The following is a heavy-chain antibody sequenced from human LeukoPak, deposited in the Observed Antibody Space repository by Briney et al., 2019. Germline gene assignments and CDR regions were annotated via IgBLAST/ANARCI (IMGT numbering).Heavy chain of an antibody. CDR3: ARGLELIYFDY. Sequence: SETLSLTCTVSGGSMSSGNYYWSWIRPPPGKGLEWIGYIYYSGSTYYSPSLKSRVTISVDMSKNQFSLKLSSVTAADTAVYFCARGLELIYFDYWGQGTLVTVSS. J-gene: IGHJ4*02. V-gene: IGHV4-30-4*01. CDR1: GGSMSSGNYY. CDR2: IYYSGST. D-gene: IGHD1-1*01.